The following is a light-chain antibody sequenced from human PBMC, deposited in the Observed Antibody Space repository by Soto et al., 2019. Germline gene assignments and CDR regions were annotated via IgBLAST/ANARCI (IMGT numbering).Light chain of an antibody. CDR2: GAS. Sequence: EIVLTQSPGTQSLSPGERATLSCRASESVRSSFLAWYQQKPGQAPRLLIYGASTRATGIPDRFSGSGSGTDFTLTISRLEPEDFAVYYCQQYGSSPLTFGGGTKVDIK. V-gene: IGKV3-20*01. CDR1: ESVRSSF. CDR3: QQYGSSPLT. J-gene: IGKJ4*01.